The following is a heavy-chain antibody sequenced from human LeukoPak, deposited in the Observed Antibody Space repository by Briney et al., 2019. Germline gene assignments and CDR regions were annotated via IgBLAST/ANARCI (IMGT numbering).Heavy chain of an antibody. CDR1: GFTFSSYA. Sequence: PGGSLRLSCAASGFTFSSYAMNWVRQAPGKGLEWVSFISGSGDITYYADSVKGRFTVSRDNSKNTLCLQMNRLRAEDTAVYYCAKSRGESRGASNYWGQGTLVTVSS. CDR2: ISGSGDIT. V-gene: IGHV3-23*01. D-gene: IGHD1-26*01. CDR3: AKSRGESRGASNY. J-gene: IGHJ4*02.